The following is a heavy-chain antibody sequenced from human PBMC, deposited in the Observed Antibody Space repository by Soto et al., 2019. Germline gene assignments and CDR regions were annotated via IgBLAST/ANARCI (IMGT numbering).Heavy chain of an antibody. J-gene: IGHJ4*02. CDR3: AREVVAASNPYYFDY. CDR2: IYYSGST. V-gene: IGHV4-31*03. Sequence: SETLSLTCTVSGGSIISGGYYWSWIRQHPGKGLEWIGYIYYSGSTYYNPSLKSRVTISVDTSKNQFSLKLSSVTAADTAVYYCAREVVAASNPYYFDYWGQGTLVTVSS. D-gene: IGHD2-15*01. CDR1: GGSIISGGYY.